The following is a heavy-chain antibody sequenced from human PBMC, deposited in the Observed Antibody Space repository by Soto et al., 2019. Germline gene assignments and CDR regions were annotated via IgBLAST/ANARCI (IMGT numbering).Heavy chain of an antibody. Sequence: GGSLRLSCAASGFTFSSYGMHWVRQAPGKGLEWVAVISYDGSNKYYADSVKGRFTISRDNSKNMLYLQMNSLRAEDTAVYYCAKDLGEVRDAFDIWGQGTMVTVSS. J-gene: IGHJ3*02. CDR1: GFTFSSYG. CDR3: AKDLGEVRDAFDI. D-gene: IGHD3-16*01. V-gene: IGHV3-30*18. CDR2: ISYDGSNK.